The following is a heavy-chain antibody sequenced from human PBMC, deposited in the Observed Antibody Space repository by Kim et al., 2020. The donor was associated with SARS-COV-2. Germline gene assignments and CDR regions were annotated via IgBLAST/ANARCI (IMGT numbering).Heavy chain of an antibody. CDR2: INYDRST. Sequence: SETLSLTCAVYGDPVNGYYWSWIRQPPGKGLEWIGEINYDRSTNYKPSLKSRVTMSLDSSKSQFSLRLTYLTAADTAVYYCARGRYIDWLFHQSPHYFDYWGQGNQVTVSS. CDR3: ARGRYIDWLFHQSPHYFDY. D-gene: IGHD3-9*01. J-gene: IGHJ4*02. CDR1: GDPVNGYY. V-gene: IGHV4-34*01.